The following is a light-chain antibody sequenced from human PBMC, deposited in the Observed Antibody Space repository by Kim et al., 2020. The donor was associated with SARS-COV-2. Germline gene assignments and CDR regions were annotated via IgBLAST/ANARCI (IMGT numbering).Light chain of an antibody. Sequence: SPGDRVTLSCRASQSISNNLAWYQVKPGQPPRVLIYGASTRATGVPARFSGSGSGTDFTLTVSSLQSEDFAIYYCHQYNDWPPGDTFGQGTKLEI. J-gene: IGKJ2*01. CDR2: GAS. CDR1: QSISNN. CDR3: HQYNDWPPGDT. V-gene: IGKV3-15*01.